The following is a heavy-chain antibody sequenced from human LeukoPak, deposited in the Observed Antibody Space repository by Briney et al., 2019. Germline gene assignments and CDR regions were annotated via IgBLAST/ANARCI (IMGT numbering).Heavy chain of an antibody. Sequence: GGSLRLSCAASGFTFSSYGMHWVRQAPGKGLEWVAVIWYDGSNKYYVDSVKGRFTISRDNSKNTLYPQINSLRAEDTAVYYCARDPAYCGGDCYSVYQDAFDIWGQGTRVTVSS. J-gene: IGHJ3*02. D-gene: IGHD2-21*02. V-gene: IGHV3-33*01. CDR3: ARDPAYCGGDCYSVYQDAFDI. CDR2: IWYDGSNK. CDR1: GFTFSSYG.